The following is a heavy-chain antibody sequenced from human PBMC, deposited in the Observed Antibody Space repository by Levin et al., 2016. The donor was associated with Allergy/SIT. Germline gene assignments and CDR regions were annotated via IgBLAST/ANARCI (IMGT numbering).Heavy chain of an antibody. V-gene: IGHV4-31*03. Sequence: SETLSLTCTVSGGSISSGGYYWSWIRQHPGKGLEWIGYIYYSGSTYYNPSLKSRVTISVDTSKNQFSLKLSSVTAADTAVYYCARGKWSSSPEPSLLGYWFDPWGQGTLVTVSS. J-gene: IGHJ5*02. D-gene: IGHD6-6*01. CDR3: ARGKWSSSPEPSLLGYWFDP. CDR2: IYYSGST. CDR1: GGSISSGGYY.